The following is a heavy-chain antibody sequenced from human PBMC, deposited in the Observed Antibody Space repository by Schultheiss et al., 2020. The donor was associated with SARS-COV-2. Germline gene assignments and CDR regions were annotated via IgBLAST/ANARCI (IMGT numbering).Heavy chain of an antibody. D-gene: IGHD2-15*01. CDR1: GGSISSYY. CDR3: ARQDCSGGSCYSSYYYYYYGMDV. CDR2: IYYSGST. J-gene: IGHJ6*02. V-gene: IGHV4-59*05. Sequence: SQTLSLTCTVSGGSISSYYWSWIRQPPGKGLEWIGSIYYSGSTYYNPSLKSRVTISVDTSKNQFSLKLSSVTAADTAVYYCARQDCSGGSCYSSYYYYYYGMDVWGQGTTVTVSS.